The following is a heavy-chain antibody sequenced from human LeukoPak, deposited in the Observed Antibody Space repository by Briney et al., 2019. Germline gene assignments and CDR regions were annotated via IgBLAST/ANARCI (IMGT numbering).Heavy chain of an antibody. CDR1: GFTLSNYN. CDR3: ARDVYYDSSGYYGSVY. V-gene: IGHV3-48*01. J-gene: IGHJ4*02. CDR2: ISSSSSPI. D-gene: IGHD3-22*01. Sequence: GGSLRLSCAASGFTLSNYNMNWVRQAPGKGLEWVSYISSSSSPIYYADSVKGRFTISRDNAKNSLYLQMDSLRAEDTAVYYCARDVYYDSSGYYGSVYWGQGTLVTVSS.